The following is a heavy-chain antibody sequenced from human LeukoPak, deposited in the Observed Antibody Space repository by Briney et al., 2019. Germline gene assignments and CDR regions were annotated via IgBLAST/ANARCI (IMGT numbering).Heavy chain of an antibody. J-gene: IGHJ6*03. Sequence: GGSLRLSCAVSGFSFNTYWMTWVRQAPGKGLEWVANIKHDGSEKYYVDSVKGRFTISRDNAKNSLYLQMNSLRAEDTALYHCARAAGLDYYYYYMDVWGKGTTVTVSS. CDR3: ARAAGLDYYYYYMDV. CDR2: IKHDGSEK. CDR1: GFSFNTYW. V-gene: IGHV3-7*03.